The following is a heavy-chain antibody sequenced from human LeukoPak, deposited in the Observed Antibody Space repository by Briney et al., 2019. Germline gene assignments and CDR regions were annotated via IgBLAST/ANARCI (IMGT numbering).Heavy chain of an antibody. Sequence: GGSLRLSCAASGFTFSRYAMSWVRQAPGKGLEWVSGISGSGGSTYYADSVKGRFTISRDNSKNTLYLQMNSLRAEDTAVYYCAKEAGYCSTTTCYVDYWGQGILVTVSS. CDR1: GFTFSRYA. CDR3: AKEAGYCSTTTCYVDY. CDR2: ISGSGGST. J-gene: IGHJ4*02. D-gene: IGHD2-2*03. V-gene: IGHV3-23*01.